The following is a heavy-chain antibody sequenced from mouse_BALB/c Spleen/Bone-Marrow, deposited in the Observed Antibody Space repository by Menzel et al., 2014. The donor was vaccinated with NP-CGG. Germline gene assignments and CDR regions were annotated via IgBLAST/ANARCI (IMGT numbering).Heavy chain of an antibody. D-gene: IGHD2-4*01. CDR2: INPNNSGT. J-gene: IGHJ1*01. CDR3: ARGRYDSDGWYFDV. V-gene: IGHV1-53*01. CDR1: GDIFTGYY. Sequence: VQLQQSGAEMVKPGASVKLSCKASGDIFTGYYMYWVEQRPGQGLEWIGGINPNNSGTNFNEKFKSEATLTVDKSSSTAYMELSSLTSEDSAVYYCARGRYDSDGWYFDVWGAGTTVTVSS.